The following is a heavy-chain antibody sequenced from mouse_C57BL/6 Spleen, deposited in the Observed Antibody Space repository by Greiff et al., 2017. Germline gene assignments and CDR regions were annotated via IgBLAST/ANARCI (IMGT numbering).Heavy chain of an antibody. V-gene: IGHV1-55*01. D-gene: IGHD1-1*01. CDR3: ARLGGYYGSSRYFDV. J-gene: IGHJ1*03. Sequence: VKLQQPGAELVKPGASVKMSCKASGYTFTSYWITWVKQRPGQGLEWIGDIYPGSGSTNYNEKFKSKATLTVDTSSSTAYMQLSSLTSEDSAVYYCARLGGYYGSSRYFDVWGTGTTVTVSS. CDR2: IYPGSGST. CDR1: GYTFTSYW.